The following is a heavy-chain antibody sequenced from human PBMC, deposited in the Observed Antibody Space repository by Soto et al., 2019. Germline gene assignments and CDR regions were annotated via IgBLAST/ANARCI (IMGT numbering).Heavy chain of an antibody. CDR2: INPNSGGT. J-gene: IGHJ4*02. D-gene: IGHD3-22*01. Sequence: GASVKVSCKTSVCTFTDHYMHWVRQAPGQGLEWMGWINPNSGGTNYAQNFQGRVTMTRDTSISTAYMELSRLRSDDTAVYYCARDSTQYYYDTGGYSDYWGLGTLVTVSS. CDR3: ARDSTQYYYDTGGYSDY. V-gene: IGHV1-2*02. CDR1: VCTFTDHY.